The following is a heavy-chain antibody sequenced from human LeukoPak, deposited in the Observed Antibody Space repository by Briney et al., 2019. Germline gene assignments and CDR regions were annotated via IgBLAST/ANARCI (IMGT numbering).Heavy chain of an antibody. Sequence: PGGSLRLSCAASGFTFSSYGMSWVRQAPGKGLEWVSAISGSGGSTYYADSVKGRFTISRDNSKNTLYLQMNSLRAEDTAVYYCAKVTRAMIVVARRGPNDAFDIWGQGTMVTVSS. CDR2: ISGSGGST. J-gene: IGHJ3*02. CDR3: AKVTRAMIVVARRGPNDAFDI. D-gene: IGHD3-22*01. V-gene: IGHV3-23*01. CDR1: GFTFSSYG.